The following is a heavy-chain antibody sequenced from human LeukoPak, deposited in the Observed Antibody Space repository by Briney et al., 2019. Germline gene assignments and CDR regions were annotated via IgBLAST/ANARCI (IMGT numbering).Heavy chain of an antibody. J-gene: IGHJ2*01. D-gene: IGHD5-24*01. CDR3: ASRVEMATIISYRYFGL. CDR2: IYYSGST. CDR1: GGSISSSSYY. V-gene: IGHV4-39*01. Sequence: PSETLSLTCTVSGGSISSSSYYWGWIRQPPGKGLEWIGSIYYSGSTYYNPSLKSRVTISVDTSKNQFSLKLSSVTAADTAVYYCASRVEMATIISYRYFGLWGRGTLVTVSS.